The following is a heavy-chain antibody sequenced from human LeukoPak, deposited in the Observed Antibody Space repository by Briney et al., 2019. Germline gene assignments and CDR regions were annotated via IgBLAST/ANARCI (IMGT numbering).Heavy chain of an antibody. J-gene: IGHJ3*02. Sequence: TSETLSLTCTVSGGSISSYYWSWIRQPPGKGLEWIGYIYYSGSTNYNPSLKSRVTISLDKSKNQVSLKLNSVTAADTAVYYCARALGAFDIWGQGTMVTVSS. V-gene: IGHV4-59*12. CDR1: GGSISSYY. CDR2: IYYSGST. CDR3: ARALGAFDI.